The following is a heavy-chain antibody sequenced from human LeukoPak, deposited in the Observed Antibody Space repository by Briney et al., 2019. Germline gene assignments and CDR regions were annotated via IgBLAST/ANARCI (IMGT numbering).Heavy chain of an antibody. V-gene: IGHV4-39*07. Sequence: SETLSLTCTVSGGSISSSSYYWGWIRQPPGKGLEWIGSIYYSGSTYYNPSLKSRVTISVDTSKNQFSLKLSSVTAADTAVYYCASLLKGKRWLHGDYWGQGTLVTVSS. D-gene: IGHD5-24*01. J-gene: IGHJ4*02. CDR3: ASLLKGKRWLHGDY. CDR1: GGSISSSSYY. CDR2: IYYSGST.